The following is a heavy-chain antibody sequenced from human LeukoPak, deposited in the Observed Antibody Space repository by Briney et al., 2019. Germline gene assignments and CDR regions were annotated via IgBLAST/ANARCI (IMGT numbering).Heavy chain of an antibody. CDR3: ARDRSDYYDSSGYENWFDP. CDR2: ISAYNGNT. J-gene: IGHJ5*02. Sequence: ASVEVSCKASGYTFTSYGISWVRQAPGQGLEWMGWISAYNGNTNYAQKLQGRVTMTTDTSTSTAYMELRSLRSDDTAVYYCARDRSDYYDSSGYENWFDPWGQGTLVTVSS. CDR1: GYTFTSYG. D-gene: IGHD3-22*01. V-gene: IGHV1-18*01.